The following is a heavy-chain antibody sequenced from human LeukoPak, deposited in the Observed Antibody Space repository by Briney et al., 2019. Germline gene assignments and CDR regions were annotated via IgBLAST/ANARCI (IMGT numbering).Heavy chain of an antibody. Sequence: GGSLRLSCAASGFTFSDYYMSWIRQAPGKGLEWVSYISGSGSTIYYADSVKGRFTISRDNAKNSLYLQMNSLRAEDTAVYYCARAATITGSPHDYWGQGTLVTVSS. CDR3: ARAATITGSPHDY. CDR2: ISGSGSTI. J-gene: IGHJ4*02. D-gene: IGHD3-10*01. CDR1: GFTFSDYY. V-gene: IGHV3-11*04.